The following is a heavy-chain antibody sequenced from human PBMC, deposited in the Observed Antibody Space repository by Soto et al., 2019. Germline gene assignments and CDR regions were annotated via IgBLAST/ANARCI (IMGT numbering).Heavy chain of an antibody. D-gene: IGHD6-13*01. CDR2: IYSGGST. CDR3: ARENPEGQQLVYGMDV. Sequence: EVQLVETGGGLIQPGGSLRLSCAASGFTVSSNYMSWVRQAPGKGLEWVSVIYSGGSTYYADSVKGRFTISRDNSKNTLYLQMNSLRAEDTAVYYCARENPEGQQLVYGMDVWGQGTTVTVSS. J-gene: IGHJ6*02. CDR1: GFTVSSNY. V-gene: IGHV3-53*02.